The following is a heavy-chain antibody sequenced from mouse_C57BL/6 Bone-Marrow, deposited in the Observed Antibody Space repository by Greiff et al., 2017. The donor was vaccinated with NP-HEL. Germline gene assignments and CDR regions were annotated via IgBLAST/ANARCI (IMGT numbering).Heavy chain of an antibody. D-gene: IGHD2-5*01. V-gene: IGHV3-6*01. CDR1: GYSITSGYY. CDR3: ARGGSNYYFDY. J-gene: IGHJ2*01. Sequence: DVKLQESGPGLVKPSQSLSLTCSVTGYSITSGYYWNWIRQFPGNKLEWMGYISYDGSNNYNPSLKNRISITRDTSKNQFFLKLNSVTTEDTATYYCARGGSNYYFDYWGQGTTLTVSS. CDR2: ISYDGSN.